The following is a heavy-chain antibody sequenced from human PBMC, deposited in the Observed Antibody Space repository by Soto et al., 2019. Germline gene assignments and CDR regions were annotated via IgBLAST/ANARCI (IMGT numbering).Heavy chain of an antibody. D-gene: IGHD5-18*01. V-gene: IGHV3-30*18. CDR3: AKDRQLGSSLYYFDY. J-gene: IGHJ4*02. CDR1: GFTFSSYG. Sequence: QVQLVESGGGVVQPGRSLRLSCAASGFTFSSYGMHWVRQAPGKGLEWVAVISYHGSNKDYADSVKGRFTISRVNSKNTLYLQMNSLRGEDTAVYYCAKDRQLGSSLYYFDYWGQGTLVTVSS. CDR2: ISYHGSNK.